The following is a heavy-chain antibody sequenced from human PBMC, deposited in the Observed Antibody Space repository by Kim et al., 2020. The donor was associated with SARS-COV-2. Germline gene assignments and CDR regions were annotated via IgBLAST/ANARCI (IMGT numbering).Heavy chain of an antibody. CDR1: GYSVNWSSDY. Sequence: SETLSLTCTVSGYSVNWSSDYWAWIRQPPGMGLEWIGCLHYRGSTYYNPSLEGRVTMSADTSRKEFSLRVTSVTAADTAVYYCARLPPISGWYVGFVNWGQGTLITVSS. V-gene: IGHV4-39*01. CDR3: ARLPPISGWYVGFVN. D-gene: IGHD6-19*01. CDR2: LHYRGST. J-gene: IGHJ4*02.